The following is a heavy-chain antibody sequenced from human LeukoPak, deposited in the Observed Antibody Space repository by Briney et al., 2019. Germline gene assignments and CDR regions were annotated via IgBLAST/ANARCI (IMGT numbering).Heavy chain of an antibody. Sequence: GASVKVSCKVSGYTLTELSMHWVRQAPGKGLEWMGGFDPEDGETIYAQKFQGRVTITADESTSTAYMELSSLRSEDTAVYYCARGLPGGAVTAFDIWGQGTMVTVSS. D-gene: IGHD4-17*01. CDR2: FDPEDGET. V-gene: IGHV1-24*01. J-gene: IGHJ3*02. CDR1: GYTLTELS. CDR3: ARGLPGGAVTAFDI.